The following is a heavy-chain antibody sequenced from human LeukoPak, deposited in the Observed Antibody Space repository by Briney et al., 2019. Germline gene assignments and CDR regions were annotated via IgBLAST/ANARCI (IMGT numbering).Heavy chain of an antibody. Sequence: GGSLRLSCAASKFIFGDYSMNWVRQAPGKGLEWISYISGRSGTTYYADSVRGRFTISRDNAKNSLFLQMNSLRVEDTAVYYCARERAYGTQDYLDYWGQGTRVTVSS. J-gene: IGHJ4*02. CDR3: ARERAYGTQDYLDY. CDR2: ISGRSGTT. CDR1: KFIFGDYS. V-gene: IGHV3-48*01. D-gene: IGHD1-1*01.